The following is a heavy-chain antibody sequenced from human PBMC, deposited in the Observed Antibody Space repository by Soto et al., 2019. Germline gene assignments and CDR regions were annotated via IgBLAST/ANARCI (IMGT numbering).Heavy chain of an antibody. V-gene: IGHV1-46*03. Sequence: ASVKLSCRASGDTITTSYLHWVRQAPGQRLDWMGFINPSGVTTSYAQKFQGRITMTSDTSTSTVYMELSSLRSEDTAFYYCARSFYGDTRGRAFDIWGQGTMVTVSS. D-gene: IGHD4-17*01. CDR1: GDTITTSY. J-gene: IGHJ3*02. CDR2: INPSGVTT. CDR3: ARSFYGDTRGRAFDI.